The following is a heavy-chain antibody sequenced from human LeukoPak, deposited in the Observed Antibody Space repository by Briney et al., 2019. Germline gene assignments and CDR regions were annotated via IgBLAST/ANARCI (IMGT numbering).Heavy chain of an antibody. D-gene: IGHD3-16*01. CDR2: ISSSSSYI. V-gene: IGHV3-21*01. J-gene: IGHJ2*01. Sequence: GGSLRLSCAASGFTFSSYSMNWVRQAPGKGLEWVSSISSSSSYIYYADSVKGRFTISRDNAKDSVYLQMNSLRVEDTAVYYCARDDRGRDWASEWYFDLWGRGTLVTVSS. CDR1: GFTFSSYS. CDR3: ARDDRGRDWASEWYFDL.